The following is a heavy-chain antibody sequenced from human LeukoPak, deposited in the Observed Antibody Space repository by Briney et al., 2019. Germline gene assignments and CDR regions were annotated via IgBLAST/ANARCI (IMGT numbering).Heavy chain of an antibody. CDR2: IRYDGSNK. CDR3: AKGCGYEAQYYYYYMDV. Sequence: GGSLRLSCAASGFTFNNYAMHWVRQAPGKGLEWVAFIRYDGSNKYYADSVKGRFTISRDNSKNTLYLHVNSRRPEDTAVYYCAKGCGYEAQYYYYYMDVWGKGTTVTISS. D-gene: IGHD5-12*01. CDR1: GFTFNNYA. V-gene: IGHV3-30*02. J-gene: IGHJ6*03.